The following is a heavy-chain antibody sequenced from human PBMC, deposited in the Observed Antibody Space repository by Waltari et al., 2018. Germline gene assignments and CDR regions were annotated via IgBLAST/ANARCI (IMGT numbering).Heavy chain of an antibody. V-gene: IGHV3-53*01. CDR3: AGRTGDYFDY. CDR1: GFTVSSNF. J-gene: IGHJ4*02. CDR2: IYSGGDT. Sequence: EVQLVESGGGLIQPGGSLRLSCTASGFTVSSNFMTWVRQASGKGLEYVSVIYSGGDTYYAASVKGRFTISRDNSKNTLYLQMNSLRAEDTAVYFCAGRTGDYFDYWGQGTLVTVSS.